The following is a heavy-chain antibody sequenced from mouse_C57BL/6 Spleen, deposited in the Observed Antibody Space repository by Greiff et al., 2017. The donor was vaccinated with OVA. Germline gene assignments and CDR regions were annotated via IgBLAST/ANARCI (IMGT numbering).Heavy chain of an antibody. CDR2: IRLKSDNYAT. J-gene: IGHJ3*01. CDR1: GFTFSNYW. D-gene: IGHD2-2*01. Sequence: EVQLVESGGGLVQPGGSMKLSCVASGFTFSNYWMNWVRQSPEKGLEWVAQIRLKSDNYATHYAESVKGRFTISRDDYKSSVYLQMNNLRAEDTGIYYCTALYGYDLAWFAYWGQGTLVTVSA. V-gene: IGHV6-3*01. CDR3: TALYGYDLAWFAY.